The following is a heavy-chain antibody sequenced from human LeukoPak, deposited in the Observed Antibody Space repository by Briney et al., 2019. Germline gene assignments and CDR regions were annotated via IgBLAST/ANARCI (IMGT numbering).Heavy chain of an antibody. CDR2: INPNSGGT. CDR3: ARDAGAAVAGGESDY. J-gene: IGHJ4*02. CDR1: GYTFTGYY. V-gene: IGHV1-2*02. D-gene: IGHD6-19*01. Sequence: ASVKVSCKASGYTFTGYYMHWVRQAPGQGLEWMGWINPNSGGTNYAQKFQGRVTMTRDTSISTAYMELSRLRSDGTAVYYCARDAGAAVAGGESDYWGQGTLVTVSS.